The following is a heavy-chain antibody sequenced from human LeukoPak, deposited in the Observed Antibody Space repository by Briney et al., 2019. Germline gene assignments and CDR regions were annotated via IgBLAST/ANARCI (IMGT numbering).Heavy chain of an antibody. CDR3: ARKGEWFDP. D-gene: IGHD2-21*01. J-gene: IGHJ5*02. V-gene: IGHV1-46*01. CDR2: INPSGGST. CDR1: GYTFTSYY. Sequence: ASVKVSCKASGYTFTSYYIHWVRQAPGEGLEWMGIINPSGGSTSYAQKFQGRVTMTRDMSTSTVYMELSSLRSEDTAVYYCARKGEWFDPWGQGTLVTVSS.